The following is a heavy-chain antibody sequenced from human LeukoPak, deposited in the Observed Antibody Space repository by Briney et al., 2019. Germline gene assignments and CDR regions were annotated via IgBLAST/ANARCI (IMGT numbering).Heavy chain of an antibody. D-gene: IGHD2-2*01. CDR1: GFTFSSYS. J-gene: IGHJ4*02. CDR3: AREYCSSTSCYGFDY. CDR2: ISSSSSYI. Sequence: PGGSLRLSCAASGFTFSSYSMNWVRQAPGKGLEWVSSISSSSSYIYYADSVKGRFTISRDNAKNSLYLQMNSLRAEDTAVYYCAREYCSSTSCYGFDYWGQGTLVTVSS. V-gene: IGHV3-21*01.